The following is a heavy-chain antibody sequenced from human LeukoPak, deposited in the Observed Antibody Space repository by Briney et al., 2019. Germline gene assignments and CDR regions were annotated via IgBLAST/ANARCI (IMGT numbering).Heavy chain of an antibody. CDR2: IYYSGST. J-gene: IGHJ3*02. Sequence: SETLSLTCTVSGVSISGYYWSWIRQRPGQGLEWIGYIYYSGSTNYNPSLKSGATISVDTSKNHFFLKLSSVTAADTAVYYCGSDYDTSGYHGAFDIWGQGTMVTVSS. D-gene: IGHD3-22*01. CDR3: GSDYDTSGYHGAFDI. CDR1: GVSISGYY. V-gene: IGHV4-59*01.